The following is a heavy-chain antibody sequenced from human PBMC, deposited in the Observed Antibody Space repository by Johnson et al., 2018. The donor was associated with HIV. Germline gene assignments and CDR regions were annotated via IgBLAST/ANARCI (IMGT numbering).Heavy chain of an antibody. J-gene: IGHJ3*02. Sequence: VQLVESGGGVVRPGESLRLSCAASGFTFDEHGMSWVRQAPGKGLEWVSGISGSGGSTYYADSARGRFTISRDNSKNTLYLQMNSLRAEDTALYYCAKDRELLELSHAFDSWGQGTMVTVSS. D-gene: IGHD1-7*01. CDR1: GFTFDEHG. CDR3: AKDRELLELSHAFDS. CDR2: ISGSGGST. V-gene: IGHV3-23*04.